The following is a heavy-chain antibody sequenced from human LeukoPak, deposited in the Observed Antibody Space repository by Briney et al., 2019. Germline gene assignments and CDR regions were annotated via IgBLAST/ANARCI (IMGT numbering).Heavy chain of an antibody. CDR2: MNPNSGNT. CDR3: ARGYGSGSWSYYYYYYGMDV. J-gene: IGHJ6*02. D-gene: IGHD3-10*01. CDR1: GYTFTSYD. V-gene: IGHV1-8*01. Sequence: ASVKVSCKASGYTFTSYDINWVRQATGQGLEGMGWMNPNSGNTGYAQKFQGRVTMTRNTSISTAYMELSSLRSEDTAVYYCARGYGSGSWSYYYYYYGMDVWGQGTTVTVSS.